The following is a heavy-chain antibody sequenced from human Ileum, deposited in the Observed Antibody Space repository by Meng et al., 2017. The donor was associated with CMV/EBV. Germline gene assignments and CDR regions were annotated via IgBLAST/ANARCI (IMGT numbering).Heavy chain of an antibody. D-gene: IGHD3-9*01. V-gene: IGHV3-66*02. CDR3: ARLPTGFPNWFDP. CDR1: GFTVSNNY. CDR2: IYSGGGT. J-gene: IGHJ5*02. Sequence: GESLKISCAASGFTVSNNYMSWVRQAPGKGLEWVSVIYSGGGTFYADSVKGRFTISRDNSGNTLYLQMNSLRTEDTAVYYCARLPTGFPNWFDPWGQGTLVTVSS.